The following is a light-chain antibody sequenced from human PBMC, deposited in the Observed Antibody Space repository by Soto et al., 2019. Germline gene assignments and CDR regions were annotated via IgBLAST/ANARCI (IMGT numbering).Light chain of an antibody. Sequence: EIVLTQSPGTLPSSPGERGTISCRASQNVAERLAAYPHKPGQPPRILIYDASKRATGVPARFRGGGSGTDFSLSISSLEPEDYAGYYCHQRTSRPPWTFGQGTKVDIK. V-gene: IGKV3-11*01. CDR2: DAS. CDR1: QNVAER. J-gene: IGKJ1*01. CDR3: HQRTSRPPWT.